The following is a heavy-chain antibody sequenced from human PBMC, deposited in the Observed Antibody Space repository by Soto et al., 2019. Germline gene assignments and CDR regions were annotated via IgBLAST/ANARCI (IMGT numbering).Heavy chain of an antibody. J-gene: IGHJ4*02. CDR1: GGSISNYY. CDR3: ARSDTGYDIILLDY. Sequence: PSETLSLTCTVSGGSISNYYWSWIRQPPGKGLEWIGYIYYSGSTNYNSSLKSRVTISIDTSKNQFSLKLSSVTAADTAVYYCARSDTGYDIILLDYSGLGTLVIVSS. CDR2: IYYSGST. V-gene: IGHV4-59*12. D-gene: IGHD5-12*01.